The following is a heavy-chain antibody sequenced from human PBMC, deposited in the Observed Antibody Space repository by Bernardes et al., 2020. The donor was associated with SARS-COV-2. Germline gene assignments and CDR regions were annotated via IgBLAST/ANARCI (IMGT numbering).Heavy chain of an antibody. CDR2: ISGSGGST. D-gene: IGHD2-15*01. CDR1: GFTFSSYA. V-gene: IGHV3-23*01. J-gene: IGHJ4*02. CDR3: AKDSGLCSGGSCYHDY. Sequence: GSLRLSCAASGFTFSSYAMSWVRQAPGKGLEWVSAISGSGGSTYYADSVKGRFTISRDNSKNTLYLQMNSLRAEDTAVYYCAKDSGLCSGGSCYHDYWGQGTLVTVSS.